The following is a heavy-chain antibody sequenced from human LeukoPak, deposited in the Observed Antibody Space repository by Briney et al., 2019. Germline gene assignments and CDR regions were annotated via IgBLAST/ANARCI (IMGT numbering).Heavy chain of an antibody. J-gene: IGHJ3*02. CDR2: ISPSGGST. CDR1: GYTFTSNY. CDR3: ARELGTHYYDSSGYYYGNAFDI. Sequence: GASVKVSCKAFGYTFTSNYMHWVRQAPGQGPEWMGVISPSGGSTTYAQKFQGRVTLTRDMSTSTVYMELSSLRSEDTAVYYCARELGTHYYDSSGYYYGNAFDIWGQGTMVTVSS. V-gene: IGHV1-46*01. D-gene: IGHD3-22*01.